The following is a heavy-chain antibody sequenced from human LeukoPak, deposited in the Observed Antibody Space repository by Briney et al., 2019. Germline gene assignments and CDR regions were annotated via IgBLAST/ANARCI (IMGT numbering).Heavy chain of an antibody. CDR1: GFTFSSYW. J-gene: IGHJ4*02. D-gene: IGHD4-23*01. V-gene: IGHV3-74*01. Sequence: GGSLRLSCAASGFTFSSYWMHWVRQAPGKGLVWVSRINSDGSSTSYADSVKGRFTISRDNSKNTLYLQMNSLKAEDTAVYHCARGARKGDDYGGFFDNWGQGILVTVSS. CDR3: ARGARKGDDYGGFFDN. CDR2: INSDGSST.